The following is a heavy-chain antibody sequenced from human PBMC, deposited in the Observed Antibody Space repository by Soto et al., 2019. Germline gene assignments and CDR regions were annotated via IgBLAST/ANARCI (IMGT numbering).Heavy chain of an antibody. V-gene: IGHV3-21*01. CDR3: RREEYDY. D-gene: IGHD1-26*01. Sequence: GGSLRLSCAASGFSFNSYTMSWVRQAPGRGLEWVASISRTSTTIFYVDSVKGRFTISRDNTKNSLYLQMTSLRAEDTAVYYCRREEYDYWGQGTRVTVSS. CDR1: GFSFNSYT. J-gene: IGHJ4*02. CDR2: ISRTSTTI.